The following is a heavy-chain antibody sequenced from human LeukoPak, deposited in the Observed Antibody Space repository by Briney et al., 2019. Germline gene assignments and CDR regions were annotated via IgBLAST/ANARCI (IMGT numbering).Heavy chain of an antibody. CDR3: ATYGSGSYHGY. J-gene: IGHJ4*02. V-gene: IGHV5-51*01. CDR1: GYSLISYW. D-gene: IGHD3-10*01. CDR2: IYIGDSET. Sequence: GESLKISCKGSGYSLISYWIGWVRQMPGKGLEWMGIIYIGDSETRYSPSFQGQVTISVDKSINTAYLQWSSLKASDTAMYYCATYGSGSYHGYWGQGTLVTVSS.